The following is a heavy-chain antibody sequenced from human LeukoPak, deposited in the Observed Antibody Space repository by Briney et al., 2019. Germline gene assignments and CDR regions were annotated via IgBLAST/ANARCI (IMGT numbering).Heavy chain of an antibody. V-gene: IGHV4-39*07. CDR1: GGSISSSSYY. Sequence: SETLSLTCTVSGGSISSSSYYWGWIRQPPGKGLEWIGSIYYSGSTYYNPSLKSRVTISVDTSKNQFSLKLSSVTAADTAVYYCAIGKDQRYWGQGTLVTVSS. CDR2: IYYSGST. CDR3: AIGKDQRY. J-gene: IGHJ4*02. D-gene: IGHD1-14*01.